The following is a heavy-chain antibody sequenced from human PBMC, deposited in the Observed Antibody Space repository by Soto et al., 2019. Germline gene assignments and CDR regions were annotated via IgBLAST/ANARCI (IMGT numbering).Heavy chain of an antibody. Sequence: EVQLVESGGGLVQPGGSLRLSCVASEFTFNTYWMNWVRQAPGRGLEWVANIKDDGSEKNYVESVKGRFTISRDNAKNSLYLQMISLRGEDTAVYFCARDWGTPGRGSAVGYYYHYGMDVWGQGTTVTVSS. D-gene: IGHD6-19*01. CDR1: EFTFNTYW. CDR2: IKDDGSEK. J-gene: IGHJ6*02. V-gene: IGHV3-7*05. CDR3: ARDWGTPGRGSAVGYYYHYGMDV.